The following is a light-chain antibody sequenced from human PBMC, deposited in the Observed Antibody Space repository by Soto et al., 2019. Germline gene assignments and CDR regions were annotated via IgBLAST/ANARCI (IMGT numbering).Light chain of an antibody. V-gene: IGKV3-15*01. Sequence: EIVMTQYPATMYVSPGERATLSCRASQSVSSNLAWYQQKPGHAPRLLIYGASTRATRIPARFSGSGSGTEFTLTISSLQSEDFAVYYCQQYNNWPPPWTFGQGTKVEIK. CDR1: QSVSSN. J-gene: IGKJ1*01. CDR3: QQYNNWPPPWT. CDR2: GAS.